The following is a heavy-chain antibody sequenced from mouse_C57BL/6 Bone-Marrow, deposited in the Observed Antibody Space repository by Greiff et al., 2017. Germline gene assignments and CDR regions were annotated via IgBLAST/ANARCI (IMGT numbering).Heavy chain of an antibody. CDR1: GFNITDYY. Sequence: EVQLQESGAELVRPGASVKLSCTASGFNITDYYMHWVKQSPEQGLEWIGRFDPEDGDTEYAAKFQGKATMTADTSSNTAYLQLSSLTSEDTAVYYCAIPSTTVVDGDYWGQGTTLTVAS. CDR2: FDPEDGDT. J-gene: IGHJ2*01. V-gene: IGHV14-1*01. D-gene: IGHD1-1*01. CDR3: AIPSTTVVDGDY.